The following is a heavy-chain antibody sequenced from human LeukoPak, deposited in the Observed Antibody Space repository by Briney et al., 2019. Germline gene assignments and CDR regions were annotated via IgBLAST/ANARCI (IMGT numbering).Heavy chain of an antibody. CDR1: GGSISGHY. D-gene: IGHD3-10*01. J-gene: IGHJ5*02. CDR2: VFSTGSP. Sequence: PSETLSLTCTVSGGSISGHYWSWIRQSPEKGLESIAYVFSTGSPNYNPSLESRGTISVDTSKNQISLTLISVTAADTALYYCARARYYSDAGSYFIDQWGPGTPVTVSS. CDR3: ARARYYSDAGSYFIDQ. V-gene: IGHV4-59*11.